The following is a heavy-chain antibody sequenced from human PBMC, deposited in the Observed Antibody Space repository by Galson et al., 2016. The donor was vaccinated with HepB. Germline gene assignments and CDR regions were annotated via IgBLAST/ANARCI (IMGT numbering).Heavy chain of an antibody. CDR3: VRGSAYDTRAYTPSDSYYGLDV. CDR1: GGSVISDSYY. CDR2: VYCSGTT. J-gene: IGHJ6*02. V-gene: IGHV4-61*01. D-gene: IGHD3-22*01. Sequence: ETLSLTCIVSGGSVISDSYYWSWIRQAPGKGLEWIGYVYCSGTTLYDPSLKSRVTMSIDTSKNEFSLRVNSVTAADTAAYYCVRGSAYDTRAYTPSDSYYGLDVWGQGTTVTVSS.